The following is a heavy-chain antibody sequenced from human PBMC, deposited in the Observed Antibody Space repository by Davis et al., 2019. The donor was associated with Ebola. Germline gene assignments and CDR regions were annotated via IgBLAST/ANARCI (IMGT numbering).Heavy chain of an antibody. D-gene: IGHD6-13*01. Sequence: ASVKVSCKASGGTFSSYAISWVRQAPGQGLEWMGWISTYNGNTNYAQKLQGRVTMTTDTSTSTADMELRSLRSDDTAVYYCARGLPSSCEDYWGQGTLVTVSP. CDR3: ARGLPSSCEDY. CDR2: ISTYNGNT. CDR1: GGTFSSYA. V-gene: IGHV1-18*01. J-gene: IGHJ4*02.